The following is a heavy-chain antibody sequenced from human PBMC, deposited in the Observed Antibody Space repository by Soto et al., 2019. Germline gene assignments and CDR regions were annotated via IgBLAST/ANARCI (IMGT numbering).Heavy chain of an antibody. CDR3: ARDPAP. J-gene: IGHJ5*02. V-gene: IGHV4-31*01. Sequence: QVQLQESGPGLVKPSETLSLTCTVSCGSITRGGYYCSWIRQHPGKGLEWIGYIYNRGTTYYNPSLKSPVTISVDTSKNQFSLKLTSVTAADTAVYYCARDPAPWGQGTLVTVSS. CDR1: CGSITRGGYY. CDR2: IYNRGTT.